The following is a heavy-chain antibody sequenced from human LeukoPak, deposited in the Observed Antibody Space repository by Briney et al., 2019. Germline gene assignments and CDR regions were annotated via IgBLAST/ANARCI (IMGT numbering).Heavy chain of an antibody. CDR1: GFTFSDYY. V-gene: IGHV3-11*04. D-gene: IGHD6-13*01. CDR3: ARDGTENFYYGMDV. CDR2: ISTSSGTI. J-gene: IGHJ6*02. Sequence: GGSLRLSCAASGFTFSDYYMSWIRQAPGKGLEWVSYISTSSGTIYYADSVKGRFTISRDNAKKSLYLQMNSLRAEDTAVYYCARDGTENFYYGMDVWGQGTTVTVSS.